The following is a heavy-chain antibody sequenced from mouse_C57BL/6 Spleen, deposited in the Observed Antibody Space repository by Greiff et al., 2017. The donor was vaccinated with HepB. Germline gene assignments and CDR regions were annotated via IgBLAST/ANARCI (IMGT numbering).Heavy chain of an antibody. Sequence: VKLQESGAELVRPGASVTLSCKASGYTFTDYEMHWVKQTPVHGLEWIGAIDPETGGTAYNQKFKGKAILTADKSSSTAYMELRSLTSEDSAVYYCTRHYGSIYFDYWGQGTTLTVSS. D-gene: IGHD1-1*01. J-gene: IGHJ2*01. CDR2: IDPETGGT. CDR1: GYTFTDYE. V-gene: IGHV1-15*01. CDR3: TRHYGSIYFDY.